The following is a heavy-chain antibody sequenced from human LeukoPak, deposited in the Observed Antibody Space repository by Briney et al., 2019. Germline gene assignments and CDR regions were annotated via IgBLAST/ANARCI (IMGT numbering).Heavy chain of an antibody. CDR1: GGSISSGGYS. CDR2: IYHSGST. V-gene: IGHV4-30-2*01. J-gene: IGHJ4*02. CDR3: ARGDSGWYLGLGFDY. Sequence: PSETLSLTCAVSGGSISSGGYSWSWIRQPPGKGLEWIGYIYHSGSTYYNPSLKSRVTISVDRSKNQFSLKLRSVTAADTAVYYCARGDSGWYLGLGFDYWGQGTLVTVSS. D-gene: IGHD6-19*01.